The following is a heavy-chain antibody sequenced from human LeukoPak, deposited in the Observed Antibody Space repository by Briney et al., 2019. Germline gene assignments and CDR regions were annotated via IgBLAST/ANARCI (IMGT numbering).Heavy chain of an antibody. V-gene: IGHV1-69*05. CDR3: ARSSGYDYRLDY. J-gene: IGHJ4*02. D-gene: IGHD5-12*01. CDR2: IIPIFGTA. CDR1: GGTFSSYA. Sequence: GASVKVSCKASGGTFSSYAISWVRQAPGQGLEWMGGIIPIFGTANYAQKFQGRVTITTDESTSTAYMELSSLRSEDTAVYYCARSSGYDYRLDYWGQGTLDTVSS.